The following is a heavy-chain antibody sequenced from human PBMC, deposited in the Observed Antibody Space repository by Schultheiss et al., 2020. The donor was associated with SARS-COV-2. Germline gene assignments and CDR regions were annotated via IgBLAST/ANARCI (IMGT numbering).Heavy chain of an antibody. CDR2: IFSNDEK. J-gene: IGHJ3*02. CDR1: GFSLSNARMG. Sequence: SGPTLVKPTETLTLTCTVSGFSLSNARMGVSWIRQPPGKALEWLAHIFSNDEKSYSTSLKSRLTISKDTSKSQVVLTMTNMDPVDTATYYCARSPEDTGHIVVVIASPGAFDIWGQGTMVTVSS. CDR3: ARSPEDTGHIVVVIASPGAFDI. V-gene: IGHV2-26*01. D-gene: IGHD2-21*01.